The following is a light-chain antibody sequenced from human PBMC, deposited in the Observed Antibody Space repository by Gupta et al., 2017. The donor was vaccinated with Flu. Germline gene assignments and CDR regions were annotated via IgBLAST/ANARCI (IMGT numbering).Light chain of an antibody. CDR1: SSTIGNNY. Sequence: HSLLSQPPSVSASPAQAVTLSCSGSSSTIGNNYVSWYQQPPGTAPKLLIYDNNKRPSGVPDRFSGSKSGTSATLGITGLQTGDEADYYCGTWDSSMSAWVFGGGTKLTVL. V-gene: IGLV1-51*01. CDR3: GTWDSSMSAWV. CDR2: DNN. J-gene: IGLJ3*02.